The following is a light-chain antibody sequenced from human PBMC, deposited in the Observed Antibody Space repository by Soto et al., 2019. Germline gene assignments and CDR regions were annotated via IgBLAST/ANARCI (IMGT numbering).Light chain of an antibody. J-gene: IGKJ4*01. Sequence: EIVLTQSPGTLSLSPGERATLSCRASQSVSSSYLAWYQQKPGQAPRLLIYGASSRATGIPDRFSGSGSGTDFTLTISSLQLEDFATYYCQQGNSFPLTFGGGTKVDI. CDR3: QQGNSFPLT. V-gene: IGKV3-20*01. CDR2: GAS. CDR1: QSVSSSY.